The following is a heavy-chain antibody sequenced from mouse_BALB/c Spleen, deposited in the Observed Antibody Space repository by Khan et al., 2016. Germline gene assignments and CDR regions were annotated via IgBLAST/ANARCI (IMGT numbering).Heavy chain of an antibody. J-gene: IGHJ2*01. CDR1: GYSFTTYW. CDR3: VRWSLYFDY. CDR2: IDPSSGED. Sequence: QVRLQQSGPELVRPGASVTMSCKTSGYSFTTYWIHWVKQRPGQGLEWIDMIDPSSGEDRFIQKFKDKATMNVDRSSNTAYMQLSSLTSEDSAVYYCVRWSLYFDYWGQGSTLTVSS. V-gene: IGHV1S127*01.